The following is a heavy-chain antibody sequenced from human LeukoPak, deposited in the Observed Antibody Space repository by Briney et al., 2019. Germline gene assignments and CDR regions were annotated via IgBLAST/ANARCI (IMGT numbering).Heavy chain of an antibody. CDR1: GVSISSGAYY. CDR3: ARQNDILTAYLTE. V-gene: IGHV4-61*02. Sequence: SETLSLTCSVSGVSISSGAYYWGWIRQAPGKGLEWIGRIYTSGSTNYNPSLKSRVTISVDTSKNQFSLKLSSVTAADTAVYYCARQNDILTAYLTEWGQGTLVTVSS. J-gene: IGHJ4*02. D-gene: IGHD3-9*01. CDR2: IYTSGST.